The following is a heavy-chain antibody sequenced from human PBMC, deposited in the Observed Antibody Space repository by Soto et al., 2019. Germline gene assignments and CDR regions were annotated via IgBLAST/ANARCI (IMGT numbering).Heavy chain of an antibody. CDR1: GFTFSDYG. Sequence: GGSLRLSCEGPGFTFSDYGFHWVRQAPGKGLEWVAMISYDGSDRYYRDSVQGRFTISRDDSKNTVFLQMNSLRTEDTAMYYCARPTYCNGGSCYPQYWGPGTLVTVSS. D-gene: IGHD2-15*01. J-gene: IGHJ4*02. CDR3: ARPTYCNGGSCYPQY. CDR2: ISYDGSDR. V-gene: IGHV3-30*03.